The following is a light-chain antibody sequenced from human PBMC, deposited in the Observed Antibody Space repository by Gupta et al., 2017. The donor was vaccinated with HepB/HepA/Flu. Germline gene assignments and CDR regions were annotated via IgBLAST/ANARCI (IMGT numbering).Light chain of an antibody. CDR1: SSDVGGYNY. CDR2: GVS. J-gene: IGLJ2*01. CDR3: NAGTSSRSLI. V-gene: IGLV2-14*03. Sequence: SAMPQPASASGSPEQSITISCTGTSSDVGGYNYVSWYEQHPGKAPKPNIYGVSTRPSGVSVRFSGSKSGNTASLIISGLQDEDEADYYVNAGTSSRSLIFGGGTKVTLL.